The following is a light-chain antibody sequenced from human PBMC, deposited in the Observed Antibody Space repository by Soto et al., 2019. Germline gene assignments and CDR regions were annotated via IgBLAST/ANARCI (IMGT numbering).Light chain of an antibody. Sequence: DIQMTQSPSSLSASVGDRVTITCRASQSISSYLNWYQQKPGKAPKLLIYAASSLQSGVPSRFSGSGSGTDFTLTISSLQPEDFAVYYCQQYNNWPPSTFGQGTRLEIK. CDR3: QQYNNWPPST. CDR1: QSISSY. CDR2: AAS. J-gene: IGKJ5*01. V-gene: IGKV1-39*01.